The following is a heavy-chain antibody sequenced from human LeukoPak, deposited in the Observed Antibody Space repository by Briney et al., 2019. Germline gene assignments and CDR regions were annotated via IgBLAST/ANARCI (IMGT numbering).Heavy chain of an antibody. Sequence: GGSLRLSCAASGLTFSSYAMSWVRQAPGKGLEWVSAISGSGGSTYYADSVKGRFTISRDNSKNTLYLQMSSLRAEDTAVYYCAKLHRPRITMIVVVHYYFDYWGQGTLVTVSS. D-gene: IGHD3-22*01. V-gene: IGHV3-23*01. CDR2: ISGSGGST. CDR3: AKLHRPRITMIVVVHYYFDY. J-gene: IGHJ4*02. CDR1: GLTFSSYA.